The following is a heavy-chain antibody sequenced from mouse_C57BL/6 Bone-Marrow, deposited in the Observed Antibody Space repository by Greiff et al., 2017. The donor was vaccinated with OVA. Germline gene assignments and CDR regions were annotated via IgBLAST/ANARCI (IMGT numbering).Heavy chain of an antibody. D-gene: IGHD1-1*01. CDR1: GFNIKDDY. CDR2: IDPENGDT. V-gene: IGHV14-4*01. CDR3: TTITTVVAPHWYFDV. Sequence: VQLQQSGAELVRPGASVTLSCTASGFNIKDDYMHWVKQRPEQGLEWIGWIDPENGDTEYASKFQGKATITADTSSNTAYLQLSSLTSEDTAVYYCTTITTVVAPHWYFDVWGTGTTVTVSS. J-gene: IGHJ1*03.